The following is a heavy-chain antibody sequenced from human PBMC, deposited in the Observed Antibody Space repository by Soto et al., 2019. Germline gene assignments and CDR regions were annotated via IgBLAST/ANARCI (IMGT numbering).Heavy chain of an antibody. CDR3: ARVEAVTAIPDHYYYYYGMDV. CDR2: IIPIFGTA. J-gene: IGHJ6*02. V-gene: IGHV1-69*01. Sequence: QVQLVQSGAEVKKPGSSVKVSCKASGGTFSSYAISWVRQAPGQGLEWMGGIIPIFGTANYAQKFQGRVTITADESTSTAYMELSSLRSEDTAVHYCARVEAVTAIPDHYYYYYGMDVWGQGTTVTVSS. D-gene: IGHD2-21*02. CDR1: GGTFSSYA.